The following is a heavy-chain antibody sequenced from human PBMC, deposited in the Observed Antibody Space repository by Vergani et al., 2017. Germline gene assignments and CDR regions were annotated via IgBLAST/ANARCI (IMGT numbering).Heavy chain of an antibody. CDR3: ARGGGRVLRFLEWFRLYYFDY. Sequence: QVQLVQSGAEVKKPGASVKVSCKASGYTFTSYYMHWVRQAPGQGLEWMGIINPSGGSTSYAQKFQGRVTMTRDTSTSTVSLKLSSVTAADTAVYYCARGGGRVLRFLEWFRLYYFDYWGQGTLVTVSS. CDR1: GYTFTSYY. J-gene: IGHJ4*02. V-gene: IGHV1-46*01. D-gene: IGHD3-3*01. CDR2: INPSGGST.